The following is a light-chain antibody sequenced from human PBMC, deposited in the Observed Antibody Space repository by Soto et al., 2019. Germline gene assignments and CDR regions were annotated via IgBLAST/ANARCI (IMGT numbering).Light chain of an antibody. J-gene: IGKJ5*01. CDR2: GAS. CDR3: QHYGSSPPIT. CDR1: QSVSSYY. Sequence: EIVLTQSPGTLSLSPGERATLSCRASQSVSSYYLAWYQQKFGQAPRLLMYGASSRATGIPDRFSGSGSGTDFPLTISRLEPEDFAVYYCQHYGSSPPITFGQGTRLEIK. V-gene: IGKV3-20*01.